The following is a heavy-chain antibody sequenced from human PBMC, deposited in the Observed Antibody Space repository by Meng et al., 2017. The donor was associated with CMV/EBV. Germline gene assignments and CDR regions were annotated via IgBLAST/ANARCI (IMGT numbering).Heavy chain of an antibody. CDR1: GGTFSSYT. CDR3: ARQLTTVGIRGMDV. V-gene: IGHV1-69*02. CDR2: IIPMLGIA. D-gene: IGHD4-17*01. Sequence: SVKVSCKASGGTFSSYTISWVRQAPGQGLEWMGRIIPMLGIANYAQKFKGRVTITADKSTSTAYMELSSLRSEDTAVYYCARQLTTVGIRGMDVWGQGTTVTVSS. J-gene: IGHJ6*02.